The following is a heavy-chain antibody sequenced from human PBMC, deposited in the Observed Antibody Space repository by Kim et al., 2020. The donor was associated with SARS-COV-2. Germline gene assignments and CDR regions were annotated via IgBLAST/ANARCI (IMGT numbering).Heavy chain of an antibody. V-gene: IGHV4-31*03. Sequence: SETLSLTCTVSGGSISSGGYYWSWIRQHPGKGLEWIGYIYYSGSTYYNPSLKSRVTISVDTSKNQFSLKLISVTAADTAVYYCARVARITIFGVVNSAFDIWRQGTMVTVSS. CDR1: GGSISSGGYY. D-gene: IGHD3-3*01. CDR2: IYYSGST. CDR3: ARVARITIFGVVNSAFDI. J-gene: IGHJ3*02.